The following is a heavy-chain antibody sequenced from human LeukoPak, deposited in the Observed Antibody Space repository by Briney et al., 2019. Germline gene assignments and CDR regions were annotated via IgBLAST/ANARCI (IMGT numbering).Heavy chain of an antibody. CDR1: GFSLSAYW. V-gene: IGHV3-7*01. D-gene: IGHD2-15*01. J-gene: IGHJ4*02. CDR3: ARFGYVAAVDL. Sequence: GGSLRLSCAASGFSLSAYWMTWVRQAPGTGLEWVANISPAGTETYYVDPVKGRFTISGDNAKNLLYLQMNSLRAEDTAVYYCARFGYVAAVDLWGQGTLVTVSS. CDR2: ISPAGTET.